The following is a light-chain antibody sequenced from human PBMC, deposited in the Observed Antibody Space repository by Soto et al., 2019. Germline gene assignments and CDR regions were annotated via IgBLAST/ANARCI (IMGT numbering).Light chain of an antibody. CDR2: SNN. V-gene: IGLV1-44*01. CDR3: AAWDGSLNGVL. CDR1: SSNIGTNT. J-gene: IGLJ2*01. Sequence: QAVVTQPPSASGTPGKRVTTSGSGRSSNIGTNTVNWYQQLPGSAPKFLIYSNNQRPSGVPDRFSGSKSGTSASLAISGLQPDDEADYYCAAWDGSLNGVLFGGGTKVTVL.